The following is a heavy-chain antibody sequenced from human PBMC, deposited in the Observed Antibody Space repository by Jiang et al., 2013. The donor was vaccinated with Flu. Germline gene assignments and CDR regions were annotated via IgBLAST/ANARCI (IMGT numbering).Heavy chain of an antibody. Sequence: TNYAQKLQGRVTMTTDTSTSTAYMELRSLRSDDTAVYYCARIQFGELLAENWFDPWGQGTLVTVSS. V-gene: IGHV1-18*01. CDR2: T. CDR3: ARIQFGELLAENWFDP. D-gene: IGHD3-10*01. J-gene: IGHJ5*02.